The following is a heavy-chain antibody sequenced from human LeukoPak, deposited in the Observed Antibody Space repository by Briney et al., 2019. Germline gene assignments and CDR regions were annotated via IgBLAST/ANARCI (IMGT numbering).Heavy chain of an antibody. V-gene: IGHV3-23*01. J-gene: IGHJ4*02. D-gene: IGHD3-10*01. Sequence: PGGSLRLSCAASGFTFSSYAMSWVRQAPGKGLEWVSAISGSGGSTYYADSVKGRFTISRDNSKNTLYLQMNSLRAEDTAVYYYAKGTMVRGVIYDYWGQGTLVTVSS. CDR1: GFTFSSYA. CDR2: ISGSGGST. CDR3: AKGTMVRGVIYDY.